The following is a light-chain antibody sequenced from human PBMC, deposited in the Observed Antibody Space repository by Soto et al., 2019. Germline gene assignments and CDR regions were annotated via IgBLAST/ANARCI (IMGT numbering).Light chain of an antibody. V-gene: IGKV1-5*03. J-gene: IGKJ5*01. CDR2: KAS. Sequence: DIQVTQSPSTLSGSVGDRVTITCRASQTISSWLAWYQQKPGKAPKLLIYKASSLESGVPSRFSGSGSGTEFTLTISSLQPDDFAVYYCQQRNSWPPTFTSGQGTRPAI. CDR1: QTISSW. CDR3: QQRNSWPPTFT.